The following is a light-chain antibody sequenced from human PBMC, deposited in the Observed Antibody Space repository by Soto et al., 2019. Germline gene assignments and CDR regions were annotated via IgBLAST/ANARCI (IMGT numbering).Light chain of an antibody. V-gene: IGKV3-20*01. J-gene: IGKJ5*01. CDR3: QQYGNSLIT. Sequence: ENVLTEAPGNLFLAPGEKAHLSCRGIPSVSNSYLAWYQQKPGQAPRLLIYGASSRATGIPDRFSGSGSGTEFTLTISRLEPEDFAVYYCQQYGNSLITFGQGTRLEIK. CDR1: PSVSNSY. CDR2: GAS.